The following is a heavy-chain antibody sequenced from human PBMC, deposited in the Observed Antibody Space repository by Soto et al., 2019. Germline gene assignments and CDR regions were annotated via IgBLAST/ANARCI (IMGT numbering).Heavy chain of an antibody. V-gene: IGHV1-8*01. Sequence: ASVKVSCKASGYTFTSCDINWVRQATGQGLEWMGWMYTNCGNKGYAKKFQARVTLTRNTSISTSYMELNNLRSEDTAVYYCARGRRGCLYFDYWGQGTLVTVSS. CDR3: ARGRRGCLYFDY. CDR1: GYTFTSCD. CDR2: MYTNCGNK. D-gene: IGHD6-19*01. J-gene: IGHJ4*02.